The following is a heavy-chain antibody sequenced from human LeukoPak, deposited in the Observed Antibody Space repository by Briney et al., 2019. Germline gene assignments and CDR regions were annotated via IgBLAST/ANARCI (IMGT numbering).Heavy chain of an antibody. CDR2: INHSGST. CDR3: ARRGITRPFDP. CDR1: GGSFSGYY. Sequence: SETLSLTCAVYGGSFSGYYWSWIRQPPGKGLEWIGEINHSGSTNYNPSLKSRVTISVDKSKNQFSLKLSSVTAADTAVYYCARRGITRPFDPWGQGTLVTVSS. J-gene: IGHJ5*02. V-gene: IGHV4-34*01. D-gene: IGHD1-20*01.